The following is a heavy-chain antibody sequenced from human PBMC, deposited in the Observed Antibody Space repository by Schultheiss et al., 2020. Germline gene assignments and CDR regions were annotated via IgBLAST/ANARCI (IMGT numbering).Heavy chain of an antibody. CDR1: GFTFSSYG. CDR3: ASDNLDIVATMVPDY. J-gene: IGHJ4*02. Sequence: WGSLRLSCAASGFTFSSYGMHWVRQAPGKGLEWVAVISYDGSNKYYADSVKGRFTISRDNSKNTLYLQMNSLRAEDTAVYYCASDNLDIVATMVPDYWGQGTLVTVSS. V-gene: IGHV3-30*03. CDR2: ISYDGSNK. D-gene: IGHD5-12*01.